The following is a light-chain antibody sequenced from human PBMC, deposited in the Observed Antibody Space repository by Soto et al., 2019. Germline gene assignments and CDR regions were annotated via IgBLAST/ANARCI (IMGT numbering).Light chain of an antibody. J-gene: IGLJ1*01. CDR3: QSYNSSLSGYV. Sequence: QSALTQPPSVSGAPGQRVTISCTGSSSNIGAGYDVHWYQQLPGTAPKLLIYGNSNRPSGVPDRFSGSKSGTSASLAITGLQAEYEADYYCQSYNSSLSGYVFGTGTKVTVL. V-gene: IGLV1-40*01. CDR1: SSNIGAGYD. CDR2: GNS.